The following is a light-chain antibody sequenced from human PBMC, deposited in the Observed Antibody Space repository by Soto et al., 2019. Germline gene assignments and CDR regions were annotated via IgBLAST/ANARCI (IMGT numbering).Light chain of an antibody. CDR2: SDN. Sequence: QSVLTQPPSASGTPGQRVTISCYGSSSNIGTNTVQWYLQLPGTAPKLLIYSDNERPSGVPDRFSGAKTGTSASLAISGLQSEDEADYHCATWDDGRYGAVFGGGTKVTVL. CDR1: SSNIGTNT. V-gene: IGLV1-44*01. J-gene: IGLJ3*02. CDR3: ATWDDGRYGAV.